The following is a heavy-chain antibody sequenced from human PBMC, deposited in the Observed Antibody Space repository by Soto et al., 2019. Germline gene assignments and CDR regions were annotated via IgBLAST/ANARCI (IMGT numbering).Heavy chain of an antibody. CDR1: GGSISSYY. CDR3: ETESSGYPYYSGMDV. CDR2: IYTSWST. J-gene: IGHJ6*02. V-gene: IGHV4-4*07. D-gene: IGHD3-22*01. Sequence: PSETLSLTCTVSGGSISSYYWSWIRQPAGKGLEWIVRIYTSWSTNYNPSLNSRVTMSVNTSKNQFSLKLSSVTAADTAVYYCETESSGYPYYSGMDVWGQGTTVTVSS.